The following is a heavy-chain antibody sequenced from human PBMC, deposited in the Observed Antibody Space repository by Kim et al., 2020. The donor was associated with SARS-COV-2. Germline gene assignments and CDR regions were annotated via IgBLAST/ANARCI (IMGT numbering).Heavy chain of an antibody. D-gene: IGHD2-15*01. V-gene: IGHV3-23*01. J-gene: IGHJ6*02. CDR3: ARVVGSTWTSYYYGMDV. Sequence: SVKGRFTISRDNSRNVLYLQMNSLRAEDTAVYYCARVVGSTWTSYYYGMDVWGQGTTVTVSS.